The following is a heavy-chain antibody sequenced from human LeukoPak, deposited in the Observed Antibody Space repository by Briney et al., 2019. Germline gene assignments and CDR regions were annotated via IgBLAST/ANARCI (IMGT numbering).Heavy chain of an antibody. J-gene: IGHJ4*02. D-gene: IGHD3-10*01. V-gene: IGHV1-69*13. CDR3: VRRGVIARGYFDY. CDR1: GGTFSSYA. CDR2: IIPIFGTA. Sequence: SVKVSCKASGGTFSSYAISWVRQAPGQGLEWMGGIIPIFGTANYAQKFQGRVTITADESTSTAYMELGSLRSEDTAVYYCVRRGVIARGYFDYWGQGTLVTVSS.